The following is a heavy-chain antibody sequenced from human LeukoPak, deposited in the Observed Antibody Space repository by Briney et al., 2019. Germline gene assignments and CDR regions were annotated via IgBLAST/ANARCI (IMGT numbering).Heavy chain of an antibody. CDR3: ASGPPITMVRGVTPHYYYYGMDV. CDR1: GGSFSGYY. Sequence: SETLSLTCAVYGGSFSGYYWSWIRQPPGKGLEWIGEINHSGSTNYNPSLKSRVTISVDTSKNQFSLKLSSVTAADTAVYYCASGPPITMVRGVTPHYYYYGMDVWGKGTTVTVSS. CDR2: INHSGST. D-gene: IGHD3-10*01. J-gene: IGHJ6*04. V-gene: IGHV4-34*01.